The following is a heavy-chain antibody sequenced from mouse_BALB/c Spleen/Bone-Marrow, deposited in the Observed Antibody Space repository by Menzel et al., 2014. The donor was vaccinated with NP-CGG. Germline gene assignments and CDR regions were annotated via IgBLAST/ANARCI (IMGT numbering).Heavy chain of an antibody. D-gene: IGHD1-2*01. CDR1: GYSITSDYA. Sequence: VQLKQSGPGLVKPSQSLSLTCTVTGYSITSDYAWNWIRQFPGNKLEWMGYISYSANTNYNPSLKSRISITRDTSKNQFFLQLNSVTAEDTATYDSTRGTTAGFAYWGLGTLVTVSA. V-gene: IGHV3-2*02. J-gene: IGHJ3*01. CDR2: ISYSANT. CDR3: TRGTTAGFAY.